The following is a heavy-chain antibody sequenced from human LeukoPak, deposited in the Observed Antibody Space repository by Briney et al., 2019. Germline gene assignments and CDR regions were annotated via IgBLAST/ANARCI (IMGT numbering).Heavy chain of an antibody. D-gene: IGHD5-18*01. V-gene: IGHV4-34*01. J-gene: IGHJ6*03. Sequence: PSETLSLTCAVYGGSFSGYYWSWIRQPPGNGLEWIGEFNHSGSTNYNPSLKSRVTISVDTSKNQFSLKLSSVTAADTAVYYCSRGGRNGYSNGYYYYYMDVWGKGTTVTVSS. CDR3: SRGGRNGYSNGYYYYYMDV. CDR1: GGSFSGYY. CDR2: FNHSGST.